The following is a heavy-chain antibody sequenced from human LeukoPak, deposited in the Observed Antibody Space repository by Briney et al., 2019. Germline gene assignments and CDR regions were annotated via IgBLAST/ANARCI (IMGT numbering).Heavy chain of an antibody. CDR3: ARENPYSSSRHYYYYMDV. D-gene: IGHD6-6*01. CDR1: GGPFSGYY. V-gene: IGHV4-34*01. J-gene: IGHJ6*03. Sequence: PSETLSLTCAVYGGPFSGYYWSWIRQPPGKGLEWIGEINHSGSTNYNPSLKSRVTISVDTSKNQFSLKLSSVTAADTAVYYCARENPYSSSRHYYYYMDVWGKGTTVTVSS. CDR2: INHSGST.